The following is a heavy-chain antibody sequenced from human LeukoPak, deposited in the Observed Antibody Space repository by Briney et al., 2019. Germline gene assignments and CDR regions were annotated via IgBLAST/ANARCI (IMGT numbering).Heavy chain of an antibody. V-gene: IGHV1-18*01. J-gene: IGHJ3*02. CDR2: ISAYNGNT. CDR1: GYTFIRYG. Sequence: SVKVSCKASGYTFIRYGISWVRQAPGQGLEWMGWISAYNGNTNYAQKLQGRVTMTTDTSTSTAYMELRSLRSDDTAVYYCARETQGYYYDSSGYHAFDIWGQGTMVTVSS. D-gene: IGHD3-22*01. CDR3: ARETQGYYYDSSGYHAFDI.